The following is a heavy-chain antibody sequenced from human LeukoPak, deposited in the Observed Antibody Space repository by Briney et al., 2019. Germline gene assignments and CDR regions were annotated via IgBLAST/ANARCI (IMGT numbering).Heavy chain of an antibody. CDR2: ISSSSSYI. J-gene: IGHJ4*02. V-gene: IGHV3-21*01. D-gene: IGHD6-13*01. CDR1: GFTFSSYS. CDR3: ARDELAAACDY. Sequence: GGSLRLSCAASGFTFSSYSMNWVRQAPGKGLEWVSSISSSSSYIYYADSVKGRFTISRDNAKNSLYLRMNSLRAEDTAVYYCARDELAAACDYWGQGTLVTVSS.